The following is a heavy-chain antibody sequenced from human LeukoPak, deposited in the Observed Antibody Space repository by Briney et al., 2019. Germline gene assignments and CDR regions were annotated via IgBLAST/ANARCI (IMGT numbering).Heavy chain of an antibody. CDR3: VSGTIFGVAITDY. D-gene: IGHD3-3*01. J-gene: IGHJ4*02. Sequence: GGSLTLTCPASGFTVSTEYMSWVRQVPGKEKEWFSIIYIGGSTYYADSVKGRFTISRDNSKITLYLQMNSLRAENAAVYCCVSGTIFGVAITDYWGQGTLVTVSS. CDR2: IYIGGST. CDR1: GFTVSTEY. V-gene: IGHV3-53*01.